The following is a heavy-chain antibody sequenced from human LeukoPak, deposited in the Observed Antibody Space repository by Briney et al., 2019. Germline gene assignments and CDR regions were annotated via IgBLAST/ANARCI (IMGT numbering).Heavy chain of an antibody. CDR1: GFTFSSYA. CDR2: ISGSGGST. D-gene: IGHD3-3*01. V-gene: IGHV3-23*01. J-gene: IGHJ4*02. CDR3: AKGPGDFWSGPFDY. Sequence: GGSLRLSCAASGFTFSSYAMSWVRQAPGKGLEWVSAISGSGGSTYYADSVKGRFTISRDNSKNTLYLQMNSLRAEDTAVYDCAKGPGDFWSGPFDYWGQGTLVTVSS.